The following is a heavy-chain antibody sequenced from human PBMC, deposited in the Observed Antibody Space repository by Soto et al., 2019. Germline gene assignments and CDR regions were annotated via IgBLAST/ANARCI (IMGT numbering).Heavy chain of an antibody. CDR1: GFTFSSYS. V-gene: IGHV3-21*01. J-gene: IGHJ4*02. CDR3: ARVGGQLVPGFDY. Sequence: EVQLVESGGGLVKPGGSLRLSCAASGFTFSSYSMNWVRQAPGKGLEWVSSISSSSSYIYYADSVKGRFTISRDNATTSLYLQLNCLRAEDTAVYYCARVGGQLVPGFDYWGQGTLVTVSS. CDR2: ISSSSSYI. D-gene: IGHD6-6*01.